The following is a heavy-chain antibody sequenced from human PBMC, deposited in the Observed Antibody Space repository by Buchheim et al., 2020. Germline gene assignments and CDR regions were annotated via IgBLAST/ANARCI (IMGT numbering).Heavy chain of an antibody. CDR3: AKVQLERRVYMDV. CDR2: IKQDGSEK. Sequence: EVQLVESGGGLVQPGGSLRLSCAASGFTFSSYWMSWVRQAPGKGLEWVANIKQDGSEKYYVDSVKGRFTISRDNAKNSLYLQKNRLRAEDTAVYYCAKVQLERRVYMDVWGKGTT. V-gene: IGHV3-7*01. CDR1: GFTFSSYW. D-gene: IGHD1-1*01. J-gene: IGHJ6*03.